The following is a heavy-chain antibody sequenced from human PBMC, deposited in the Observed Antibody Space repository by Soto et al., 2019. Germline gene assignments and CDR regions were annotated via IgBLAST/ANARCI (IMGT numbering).Heavy chain of an antibody. Sequence: EVPLVESGGGLVKPGGSLRLSCAASGFTFSSYSMNWVRQAPGKGLEWVSSISSSSSYIYYADSVKCRFTISRDNAKNSLYLQMNSLRAEDTAVYYCARGVAAAGEIDYWGQGTLVTVSS. D-gene: IGHD6-13*01. CDR1: GFTFSSYS. V-gene: IGHV3-21*01. J-gene: IGHJ4*02. CDR3: ARGVAAAGEIDY. CDR2: ISSSSSYI.